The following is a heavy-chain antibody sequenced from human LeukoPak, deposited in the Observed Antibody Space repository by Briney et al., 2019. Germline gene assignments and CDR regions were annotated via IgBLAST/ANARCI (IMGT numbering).Heavy chain of an antibody. CDR1: GFTFNNYI. Sequence: GGSLRLSCAASGFTFNNYIMNWVRQAPGKGLEWVSSITYSGGNTYYADSVKGRFTISRDNSKNTLYLQMSSLRAEDTALYYCAKAREDTYYYDSSGYYFATPLDYWGQGTLVTVSS. V-gene: IGHV3-23*01. CDR3: AKAREDTYYYDSSGYYFATPLDY. D-gene: IGHD3-22*01. J-gene: IGHJ4*02. CDR2: ITYSGGNT.